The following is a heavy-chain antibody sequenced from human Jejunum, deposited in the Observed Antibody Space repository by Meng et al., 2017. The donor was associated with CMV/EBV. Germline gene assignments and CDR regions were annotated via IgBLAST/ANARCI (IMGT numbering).Heavy chain of an antibody. V-gene: IGHV4-4*02. J-gene: IGHJ4*02. Sequence: VSGGSINSYNWWSWVRQTPGKGLEWIGEIYHRGGTNYNPSLKSRVTISVDRSNNQFSLKLTSVTAADTAVYYCARYVVVPAAISFDSWGQGTLVTVSS. CDR1: GGSINSYNW. CDR2: IYHRGGT. D-gene: IGHD2-2*01. CDR3: ARYVVVPAAISFDS.